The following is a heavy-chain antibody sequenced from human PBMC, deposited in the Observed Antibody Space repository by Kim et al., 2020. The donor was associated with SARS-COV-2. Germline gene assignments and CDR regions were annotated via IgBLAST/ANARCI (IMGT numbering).Heavy chain of an antibody. CDR2: ISFDGSKK. CDR1: GFTFTNYG. Sequence: GGSLRLSCAASGFTFTNYGMHWVRQTPGKGLEWVAFISFDGSKKYYTDSVMGRFTISRDNSQNTLYLQMNSLRPEDTPVYFCTSGSGVSAVFAFDFWGLG. CDR3: TSGSGVSAVFAFDF. J-gene: IGHJ4*02. V-gene: IGHV3-30*03. D-gene: IGHD2-15*01.